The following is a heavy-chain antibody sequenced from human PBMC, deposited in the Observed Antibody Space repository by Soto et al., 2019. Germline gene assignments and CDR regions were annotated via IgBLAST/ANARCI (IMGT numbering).Heavy chain of an antibody. CDR2: IYYSGST. CDR1: GGSISSYY. Sequence: SETLSLTCTVSGGSISSYYWSWNRQPPGKGLEWIGYIYYSGSTNYNPSLKSRVTISVDTSKNQFSLKLSSVTAADTAVYYCARDLLAYCGGDCSDDAFDIWGQGTMVTVSS. V-gene: IGHV4-59*01. D-gene: IGHD2-21*02. J-gene: IGHJ3*02. CDR3: ARDLLAYCGGDCSDDAFDI.